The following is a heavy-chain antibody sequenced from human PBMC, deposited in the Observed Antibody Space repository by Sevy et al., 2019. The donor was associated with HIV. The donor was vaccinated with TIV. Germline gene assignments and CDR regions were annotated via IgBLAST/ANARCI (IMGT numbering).Heavy chain of an antibody. D-gene: IGHD3-22*01. J-gene: IGHJ4*02. Sequence: ASVKVSCKVSGYTLTQFSMHWVRQAPGKGLEWMATFDPEDDETIYAQRLQGRVTMTEDTSIATAYMELSSLRSDDTAVYYCAVTKDYYDSSGYPFDYWGQGSLVTVSS. V-gene: IGHV1-24*01. CDR2: FDPEDDET. CDR1: GYTLTQFS. CDR3: AVTKDYYDSSGYPFDY.